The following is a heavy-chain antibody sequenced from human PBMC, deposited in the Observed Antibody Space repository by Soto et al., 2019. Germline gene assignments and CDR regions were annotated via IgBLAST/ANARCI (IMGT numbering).Heavy chain of an antibody. Sequence: GGSLRLSCAASGFTFSSYAMSWVRQAPGKGLEWVLAISGSGGSTYYADSVKGRFTISRDNSKNTLYLQMNSLRAEDTAVYYCAKGDRVDFWSGSTYYNWGQGTLVTVSS. V-gene: IGHV3-23*01. CDR1: GFTFSSYA. CDR2: ISGSGGST. D-gene: IGHD3-3*01. J-gene: IGHJ4*02. CDR3: AKGDRVDFWSGSTYYN.